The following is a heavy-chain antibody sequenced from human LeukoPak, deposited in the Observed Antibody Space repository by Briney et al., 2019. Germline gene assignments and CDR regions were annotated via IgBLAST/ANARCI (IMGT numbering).Heavy chain of an antibody. CDR2: NNENGNT. CDR1: GGPFSHYY. CDR3: ASRIGRYLYYFGMDV. D-gene: IGHD1-26*01. Sequence: SETLSLTCAVSGGPFSHYYWTWIRQPPGKGLEWIGENNENGNTNYDPTLKSRVTISVDTSRNHFSLNLTSVTAADTAVYYCASRIGRYLYYFGMDVWGQGTTVTVSS. J-gene: IGHJ6*02. V-gene: IGHV4-34*01.